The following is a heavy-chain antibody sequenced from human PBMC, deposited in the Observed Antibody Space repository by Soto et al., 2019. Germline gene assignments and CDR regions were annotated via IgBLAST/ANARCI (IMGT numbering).Heavy chain of an antibody. CDR1: GFNFSSYV. D-gene: IGHD6-19*01. V-gene: IGHV3-33*01. CDR3: ARDGQWLPRDGLRSSYYFDY. J-gene: IGHJ4*02. CDR2: IWYDGGNK. Sequence: QVQLVASGGGVVQPGRSLRLSCAASGFNFSSYVMHWVRQAPGKGLEWVAVIWYDGGNKYYADSVKGRFTISRDNSKNTLYLQMNSLRAEDTAVYYCARDGQWLPRDGLRSSYYFDYWGQGTLGTVSS.